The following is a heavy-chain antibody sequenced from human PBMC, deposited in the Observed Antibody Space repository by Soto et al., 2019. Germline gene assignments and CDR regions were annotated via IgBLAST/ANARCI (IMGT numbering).Heavy chain of an antibody. Sequence: QLQLQESGPGLVQPSETLSLACTVSGGSITSGDNYYWGWIRQPPGKGLEYIGSVHYNGRTYYNPTLTSRVTVPAHPSNTHLSSKLTSVTAADPAVYYCPRHGSGSYNPAASWGHRTLVTVSS. CDR1: GGSITSGDNYY. V-gene: IGHV4-39*02. CDR2: VHYNGRT. CDR3: PRHGSGSYNPAAS. D-gene: IGHD3-10*01. J-gene: IGHJ5*01.